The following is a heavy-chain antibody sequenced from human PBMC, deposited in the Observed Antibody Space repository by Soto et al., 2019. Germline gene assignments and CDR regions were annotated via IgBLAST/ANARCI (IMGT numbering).Heavy chain of an antibody. CDR1: GYNFDSYW. J-gene: IGHJ5*02. V-gene: IGHV5-51*01. CDR3: ARHLDTSGYYYSTP. Sequence: GESLKISCKGSGYNFDSYWIGWVRQMPGRGLEWMGIINPGDSDTRYSPSFQGQVTISADESTGTAYLRWSSLKASDNAIYYCARHLDTSGYYYSTPWGQGTLVTVS. CDR2: INPGDSDT. D-gene: IGHD3-22*01.